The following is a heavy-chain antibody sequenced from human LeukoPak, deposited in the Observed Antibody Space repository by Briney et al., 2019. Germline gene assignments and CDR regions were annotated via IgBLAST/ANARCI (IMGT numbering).Heavy chain of an antibody. V-gene: IGHV4-34*01. D-gene: IGHD4-17*01. Sequence: SETLSRNCAVYGGSFSGYYWSWIRQPQGKGLEGSGEINHSGSTNYNPSLKSRVTISVDTSKNQFSLKLSSVTGADTAVYYCARGRGYGDYSFDYWGQGTLVTVSS. CDR1: GGSFSGYY. CDR3: ARGRGYGDYSFDY. J-gene: IGHJ4*02. CDR2: INHSGST.